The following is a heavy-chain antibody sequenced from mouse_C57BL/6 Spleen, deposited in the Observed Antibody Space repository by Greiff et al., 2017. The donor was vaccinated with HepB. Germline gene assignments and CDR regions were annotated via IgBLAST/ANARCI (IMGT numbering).Heavy chain of an antibody. CDR3: ARKDGGIYGYDGFDY. CDR1: GFNIKDYY. V-gene: IGHV14-2*01. Sequence: VQLQQSGAELVKPGASVKFSCTASGFNIKDYYMHWVKQRTEQGLEWIGRIDPEDGETKYAPKFQGKATITADTSSNTAYLQLSSLTSEDTAVYYCARKDGGIYGYDGFDYWGQGTTLTVSS. D-gene: IGHD2-2*01. J-gene: IGHJ2*01. CDR2: IDPEDGET.